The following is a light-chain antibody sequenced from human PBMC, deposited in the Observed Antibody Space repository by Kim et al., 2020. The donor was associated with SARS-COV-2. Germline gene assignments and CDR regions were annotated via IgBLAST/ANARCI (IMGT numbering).Light chain of an antibody. J-gene: IGLJ3*02. CDR3: QSYDSSNHWV. V-gene: IGLV6-57*02. Sequence: KTVTISCTGSSGSIASNYVQWYQQRPGSAPTTVIYEDNQRPSGVPDRFSGSIDSSSNSASLTISGLNTEDEADYYCQSYDSSNHWVFGGGTQLTVL. CDR1: SGSIASNY. CDR2: EDN.